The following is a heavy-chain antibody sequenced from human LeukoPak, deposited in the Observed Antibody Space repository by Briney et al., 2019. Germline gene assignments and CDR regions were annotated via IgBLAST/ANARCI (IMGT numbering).Heavy chain of an antibody. Sequence: GESLKISCKASGYIFTNYWIGWVRQMPGKGLEWMGIIYPRDSDTRYSPSFQGQVTVSADKSISTAYLQWNTLEASDTAMYYCARRQYSGYDFDFWGLGTLVTVSS. CDR2: IYPRDSDT. CDR3: ARRQYSGYDFDF. D-gene: IGHD5-12*01. V-gene: IGHV5-51*01. J-gene: IGHJ4*02. CDR1: GYIFTNYW.